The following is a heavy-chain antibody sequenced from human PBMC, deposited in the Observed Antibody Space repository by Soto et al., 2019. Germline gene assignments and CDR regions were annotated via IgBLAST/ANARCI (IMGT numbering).Heavy chain of an antibody. Sequence: ETLSLTCTVSGGSISSYYWSWIRQPPGKGLEWIGYIYYSGSTNYNPSLKSRVTISVDTSKNQFSLKLSSVTAADTAVYYCARYYYDSSGYFLLDYWGQGTLVTVSS. CDR1: GGSISSYY. J-gene: IGHJ4*02. CDR2: IYYSGST. V-gene: IGHV4-59*01. CDR3: ARYYYDSSGYFLLDY. D-gene: IGHD3-22*01.